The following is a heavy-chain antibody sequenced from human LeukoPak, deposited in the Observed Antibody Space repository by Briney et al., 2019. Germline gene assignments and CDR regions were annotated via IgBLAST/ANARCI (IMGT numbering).Heavy chain of an antibody. CDR1: GYTFTNYY. V-gene: IGHV1-46*01. J-gene: IGHJ4*02. D-gene: IGHD1-26*01. Sequence: GASVKVSCKASGYTFTNYYMHWVRQAPGQGLEWMGIINPSGGNTTYAQKFQGRLTMTRDTSTSTVYMELSSLRSEDTAVYYCARGGGSPDYWGQGTLVTVSS. CDR3: ARGGGSPDY. CDR2: INPSGGNT.